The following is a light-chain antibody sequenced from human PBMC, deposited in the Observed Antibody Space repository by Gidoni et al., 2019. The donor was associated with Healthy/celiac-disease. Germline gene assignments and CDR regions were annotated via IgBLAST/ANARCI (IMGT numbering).Light chain of an antibody. J-gene: IGKJ2*01. CDR2: DAS. Sequence: IVLTQSPATLSLSPGEGATLPCRASQSVSSYLAWYQQKPGQAPRLHIYDASNRATGIPARFSGSGSGTDFTLTISSLEPEDFAVYSCQQRSNWPPVYTFGQGTKLEIK. V-gene: IGKV3-11*01. CDR3: QQRSNWPPVYT. CDR1: QSVSSY.